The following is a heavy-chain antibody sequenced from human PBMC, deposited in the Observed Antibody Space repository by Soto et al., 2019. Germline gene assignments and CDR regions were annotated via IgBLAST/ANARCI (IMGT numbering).Heavy chain of an antibody. CDR1: GYSFTSFW. D-gene: IGHD1-7*01. CDR2: IDPSDSYT. V-gene: IGHV5-10-1*01. Sequence: GECLKISCKGSGYSFTSFWISCVRQMPGKGLEWMGRIDPSDSYTNYSPSFQGHVTISADKSISTAYLQWSSLKASDTAMYYCASGTNYAPGDYWGQGTLVTVSS. J-gene: IGHJ4*02. CDR3: ASGTNYAPGDY.